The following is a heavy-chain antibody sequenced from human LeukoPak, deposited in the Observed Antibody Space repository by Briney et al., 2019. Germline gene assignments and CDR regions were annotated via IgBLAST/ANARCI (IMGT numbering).Heavy chain of an antibody. Sequence: PSETLSLTCTVSGGSISSGVYYWNWIRQPAGKGLEWIGRISTSVNPNYNPSLKSRLTISVDTSKNQFSLKLNSVTAADTAMYYCARAPGGRRAYYMDVWGKGTTVTVSS. D-gene: IGHD3-16*01. CDR1: GGSISSGVYY. J-gene: IGHJ6*03. CDR3: ARAPGGRRAYYMDV. V-gene: IGHV4-61*02. CDR2: ISTSVNP.